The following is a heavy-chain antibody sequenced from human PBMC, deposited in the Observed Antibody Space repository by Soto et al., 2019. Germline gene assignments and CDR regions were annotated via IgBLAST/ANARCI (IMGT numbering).Heavy chain of an antibody. CDR2: IIPIFGTA. CDR1: GGTFSSYA. Sequence: SVKVSCKASGGTFSSYAISWVRQAPGQGLEWMGGIIPIFGTANYAQKFQGRVTMTTDTSTSTAYMEVRSLTFDDTAVYYCARGGTTIDYWGQGTLATVSS. D-gene: IGHD4-17*01. CDR3: ARGGTTIDY. J-gene: IGHJ4*02. V-gene: IGHV1-69*05.